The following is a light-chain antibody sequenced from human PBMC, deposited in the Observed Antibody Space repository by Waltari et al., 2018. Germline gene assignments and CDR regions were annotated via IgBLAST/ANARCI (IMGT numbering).Light chain of an antibody. CDR1: NNDIGSYNH. Sequence: QSALTQPPSAYGSPGQSVTISCIGTNNDIGSYNHVSWYQQHPGKAPKFIIFEVNKRPSGVPDRFSGSKSGNTASLTVSGLQAEDEADYYCTSYGGDNNIVIFGGGTKLTVL. CDR3: TSYGGDNNIVI. CDR2: EVN. J-gene: IGLJ2*01. V-gene: IGLV2-8*01.